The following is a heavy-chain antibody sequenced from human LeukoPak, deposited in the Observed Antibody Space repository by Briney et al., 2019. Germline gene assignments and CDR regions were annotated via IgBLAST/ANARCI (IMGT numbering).Heavy chain of an antibody. J-gene: IGHJ4*02. CDR3: ARDYGGTQDY. D-gene: IGHD3-16*01. V-gene: IGHV3-30-3*01. Sequence: PGRSLRLSCAASGFTFSSYAMHWVRQAPGKGLEWVAVISYDGSNKYYADSVKGRFTISRDNSKNTLYLQMNSLIAEDTAVYYCARDYGGTQDYWGQGTLVTASS. CDR2: ISYDGSNK. CDR1: GFTFSSYA.